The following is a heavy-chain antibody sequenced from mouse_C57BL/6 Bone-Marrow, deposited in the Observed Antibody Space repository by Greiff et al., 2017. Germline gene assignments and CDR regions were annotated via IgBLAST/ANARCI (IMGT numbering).Heavy chain of an antibody. CDR2: ISSGGSYT. V-gene: IGHV5-6*02. J-gene: IGHJ3*01. D-gene: IGHD1-1*01. CDR1: GFTFSSYG. Sequence: DVKLQESGGDLVKPGGSLKLSCAASGFTFSSYGMSWVRQTPDKRLEWVATISSGGSYTYYPDSVKGRFTISRDNAKNTLYLQMSSLKSEDTAMYYCASGYGSSYVWFAYWGQGTLVTVSA. CDR3: ASGYGSSYVWFAY.